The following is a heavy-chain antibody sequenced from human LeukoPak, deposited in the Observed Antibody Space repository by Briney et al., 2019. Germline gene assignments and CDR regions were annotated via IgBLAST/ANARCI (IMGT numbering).Heavy chain of an antibody. V-gene: IGHV3-23*01. D-gene: IGHD4/OR15-4a*01. CDR1: GFIFTRYV. J-gene: IGHJ4*02. CDR2: ISGSVLST. Sequence: GGSLRLSCGASGFIFTRYVMNWVRQSPGKGLEWVSGISGSVLSTFYADSVKGRFTISRDNSKNTLYLQMNSLRAEDTAVYYCARRAGAYLHPYDYWGQGTLVTVSS. CDR3: ARRAGAYLHPYDY.